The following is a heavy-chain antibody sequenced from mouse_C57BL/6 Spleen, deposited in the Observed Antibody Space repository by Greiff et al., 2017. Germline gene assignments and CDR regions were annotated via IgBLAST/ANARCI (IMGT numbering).Heavy chain of an antibody. CDR2: INPNNGGT. CDR1: GYTFTDYY. V-gene: IGHV1-26*01. D-gene: IGHD1-1*01. J-gene: IGHJ3*01. CDR3: ASQDYYGSSSFAY. Sequence: VQLQQSGPELVKPGASVKISCKASGYTFTDYYMNWVKQSHGKSLEWIGDINPNNGGTSYNQKFKGKATLTVDKSSSTAYMELRSLTSEDSAVYYCASQDYYGSSSFAYWGQGTLVTVSA.